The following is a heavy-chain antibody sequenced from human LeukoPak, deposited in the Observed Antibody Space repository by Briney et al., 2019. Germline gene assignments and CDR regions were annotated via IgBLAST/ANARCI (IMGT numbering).Heavy chain of an antibody. V-gene: IGHV1-2*06. CDR1: GYTFTGYY. D-gene: IGHD2-2*02. J-gene: IGHJ4*02. CDR2: FDPENGGT. Sequence: ASVKVSCKASGYTFTGYYMHWVRQAPGQGLEWMGRFDPENGGTNYAQKFQGRVTMTGDTSRDTAYRELSSLRSEDTAVYYCATLTGAPLGYCSSSSCYSFDYWGQGTLVTVSS. CDR3: ATLTGAPLGYCSSSSCYSFDY.